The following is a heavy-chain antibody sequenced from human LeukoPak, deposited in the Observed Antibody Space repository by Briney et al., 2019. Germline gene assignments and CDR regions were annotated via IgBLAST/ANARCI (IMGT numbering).Heavy chain of an antibody. V-gene: IGHV4-59*01. D-gene: IGHD3-22*01. CDR1: GGSISSYY. CDR2: IYYSGST. Sequence: SETLSLTCTVSGGSISSYYWSWIRQPPGKGLEWIGYIYYSGSTNYNPSLKSRVTISVDTSKNQFSLKLSSATAADTAVYYCAIYDSSGYYNYWGQGTLVTVSS. CDR3: AIYDSSGYYNY. J-gene: IGHJ4*02.